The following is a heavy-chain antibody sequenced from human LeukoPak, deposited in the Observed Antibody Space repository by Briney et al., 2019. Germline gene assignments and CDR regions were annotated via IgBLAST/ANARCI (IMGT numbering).Heavy chain of an antibody. CDR2: FDPEDGET. D-gene: IGHD3-22*01. Sequence: ASVKVSCKVSGYTLTELPMHWVRQAPGKGLEWMGGFDPEDGETIYAQKFQGRVTMTEDTSTDTAYMELSSLRSEDTAVYYCATDPTYYYDSSGYIYWGQGTLVTVSS. J-gene: IGHJ4*02. V-gene: IGHV1-24*01. CDR1: GYTLTELP. CDR3: ATDPTYYYDSSGYIY.